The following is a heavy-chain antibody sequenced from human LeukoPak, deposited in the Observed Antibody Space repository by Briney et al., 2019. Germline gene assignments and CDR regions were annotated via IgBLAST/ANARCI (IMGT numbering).Heavy chain of an antibody. CDR2: IYSGGKT. Sequence: PGGSLRLSCAASGFTFSTYWMHWVRQAPGKGLEWVSLIYSGGKTYYADSVKGRFTISRDNSKNTLYLQMNSLKADDTAVYYCAGSSHLAFVELFGAIDYWGQGTLVTVSS. J-gene: IGHJ4*02. D-gene: IGHD3-10*01. CDR1: GFTFSTYW. V-gene: IGHV3-53*01. CDR3: AGSSHLAFVELFGAIDY.